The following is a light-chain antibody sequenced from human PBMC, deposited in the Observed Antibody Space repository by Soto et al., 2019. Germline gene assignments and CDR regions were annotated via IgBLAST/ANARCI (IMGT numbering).Light chain of an antibody. Sequence: VLTQSPSASASLGASVKLTCTLSSGHSTYAIAWHQQQPEKGPRYLMKLNSDGSHNKGDGILDRFSGSSSGAERYLTISSLQSEDEADYYCQTWGTGIRVFGGGTKVTVL. J-gene: IGLJ2*01. CDR3: QTWGTGIRV. V-gene: IGLV4-69*01. CDR1: SGHSTYA. CDR2: LNSDGSH.